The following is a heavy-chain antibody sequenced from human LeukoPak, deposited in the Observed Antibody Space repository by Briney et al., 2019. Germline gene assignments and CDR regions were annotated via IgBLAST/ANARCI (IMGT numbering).Heavy chain of an antibody. CDR2: IKEDGSEK. CDR3: ASGAYYYGSGSKDYYYYMDV. V-gene: IGHV3-7*03. CDR1: GFTFSRYW. J-gene: IGHJ6*03. Sequence: PGGSLRLSCAASGFTFSRYWMNWVRQAPGKGLEWVANIKEDGSEKYYVESVKGRFTISRDNAKNSLDLQMNSLRAEDTALYYCASGAYYYGSGSKDYYYYMDVWGKGTTVTVSS. D-gene: IGHD3-10*01.